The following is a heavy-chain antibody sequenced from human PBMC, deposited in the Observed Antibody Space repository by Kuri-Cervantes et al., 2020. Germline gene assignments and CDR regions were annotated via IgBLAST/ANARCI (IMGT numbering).Heavy chain of an antibody. CDR1: GFTFSSYG. D-gene: IGHD2/OR15-2a*01. Sequence: GESLKISCAASGFTFSSYGMHWVRQAPGKGLEWVAVISYDGSNKYYADSVKGRFTISRDNSKNTLYLQMNSLRAEDTAVYYCAKGDCISTTCPFEYWGQGTLVTVSS. CDR3: AKGDCISTTCPFEY. CDR2: ISYDGSNK. V-gene: IGHV3-30*18. J-gene: IGHJ4*02.